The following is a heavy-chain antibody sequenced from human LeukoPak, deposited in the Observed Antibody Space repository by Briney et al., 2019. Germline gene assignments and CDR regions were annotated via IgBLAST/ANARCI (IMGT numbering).Heavy chain of an antibody. CDR1: GYSISSGYY. D-gene: IGHD6-6*01. J-gene: IGHJ4*02. Sequence: SETLSLTCTVSGYSISSGYYWGWIRQHPGKGLEGIGYIYYSGSTYHNPSLKSRVTISVYTSKNQFSLKLSSVTAAGAAVYSCASGSRKLEGLDYWGQGPLVSVSS. CDR2: IYYSGST. CDR3: ASGSRKLEGLDY. V-gene: IGHV4-31*03.